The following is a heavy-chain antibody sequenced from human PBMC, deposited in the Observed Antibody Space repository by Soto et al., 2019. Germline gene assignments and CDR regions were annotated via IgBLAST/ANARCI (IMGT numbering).Heavy chain of an antibody. J-gene: IGHJ6*02. CDR3: ASHIPGTIYYYYGMDV. CDR1: GGTFSSYA. D-gene: IGHD1-7*01. Sequence: QVQLVQSGAEVKKPGSSVKVSCKASGGTFSSYAIGWVRQAPGHGLEWMGGIIPIFGTADYAQKFQGRVTIPADESTSTAYMELSSLRSEDTAVYYCASHIPGTIYYYYGMDVWGQGTTVTVSS. V-gene: IGHV1-69*12. CDR2: IIPIFGTA.